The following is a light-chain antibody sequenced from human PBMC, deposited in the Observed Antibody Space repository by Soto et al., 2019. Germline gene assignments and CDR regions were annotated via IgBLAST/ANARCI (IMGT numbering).Light chain of an antibody. CDR3: TSYTSSNTLWV. J-gene: IGLJ3*02. Sequence: QSVLTQPASVSGSPGQSITISCTGTSSDVGGYNYVSWYQQHPGKAPKLMIYEVSNRPSGVSNRFSGSNSGNTASLTISGLQAEDEADYYCTSYTSSNTLWVLGGGTQLTVL. V-gene: IGLV2-14*01. CDR2: EVS. CDR1: SSDVGGYNY.